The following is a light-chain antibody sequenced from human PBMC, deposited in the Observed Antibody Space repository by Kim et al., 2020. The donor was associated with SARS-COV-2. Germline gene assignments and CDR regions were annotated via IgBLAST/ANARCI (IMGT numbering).Light chain of an antibody. CDR2: YDS. V-gene: IGLV3-21*04. J-gene: IGLJ3*02. Sequence: APGKTARITCGGNNIGSKSVHWYQQEPGQAPVLVIYYDSDRPSGIPERFSGSNSGNTATLTISRVGAGDEADYYCQVWDSSSDHRVFGGGTQLTVL. CDR1: NIGSKS. CDR3: QVWDSSSDHRV.